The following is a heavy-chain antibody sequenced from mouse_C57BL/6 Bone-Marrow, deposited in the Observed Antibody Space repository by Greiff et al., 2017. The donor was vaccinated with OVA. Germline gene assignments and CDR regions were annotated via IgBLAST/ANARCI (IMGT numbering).Heavy chain of an antibody. CDR2: IDPSDSYT. J-gene: IGHJ2*01. CDR1: GYTFTSYW. CDR3: ARLNDGYYEEDY. D-gene: IGHD2-3*01. V-gene: IGHV1-69*01. Sequence: VQLQQPGAELVMPGASVKLSCKASGYTFTSYWMHWVKQRPGQGLEWIGEIDPSDSYTNYNQKFKGKSTLTVDKSSSTAYMQLSSLTSEDSAVYYCARLNDGYYEEDYWGQGTTLTVSS.